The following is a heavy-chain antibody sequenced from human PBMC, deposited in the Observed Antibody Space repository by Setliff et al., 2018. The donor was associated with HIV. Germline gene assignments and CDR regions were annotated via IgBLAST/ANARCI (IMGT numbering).Heavy chain of an antibody. CDR1: GGSISSYY. Sequence: PSETLSLTCIVSGGSISSYYWSWIRQSPGKGLEWIGYIYYSGSTNNNPSLKSRVNILVDTSKNQFSLKLNSVTAADTAVYYCARATFSSSRYPFDGFDIWGQGTMVTVSS. J-gene: IGHJ3*02. CDR3: ARATFSSSRYPFDGFDI. D-gene: IGHD6-13*01. V-gene: IGHV4-59*01. CDR2: IYYSGST.